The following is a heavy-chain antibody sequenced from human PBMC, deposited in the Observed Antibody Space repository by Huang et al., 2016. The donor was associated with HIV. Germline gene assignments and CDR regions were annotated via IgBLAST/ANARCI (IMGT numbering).Heavy chain of an antibody. D-gene: IGHD3-3*01. CDR2: IDYSGST. CDR3: ARDHHDFWRGYRRMYFFDH. V-gene: IGHV4-59*11. CDR1: GGSISTHY. J-gene: IGHJ4*02. Sequence: QVQLQESGPGLVKPSETLSLTCTVSGGSISTHYWSWIRQPPGKGLEWIWRIDYSGSTNYSPSLKSRVTILLDTSKNQFSLRVNSVTAADTAMYYCARDHHDFWRGYRRMYFFDHWGQGTLVTVSS.